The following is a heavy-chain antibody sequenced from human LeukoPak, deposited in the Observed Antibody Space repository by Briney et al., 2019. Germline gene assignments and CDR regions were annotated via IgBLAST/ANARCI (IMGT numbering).Heavy chain of an antibody. CDR2: INPSGGST. J-gene: IGHJ4*02. CDR3: ARGAVTTIDY. CDR1: GYTFTSYD. V-gene: IGHV1-46*01. D-gene: IGHD4-17*01. Sequence: ASVKVSCKASGYTFTSYDINWVRQATGQGLEWMGIINPSGGSTSYAQKFQGRVTMTRDTSTSTVYMELSSLRSEDTAVYYCARGAVTTIDYWGQGTLVTVSS.